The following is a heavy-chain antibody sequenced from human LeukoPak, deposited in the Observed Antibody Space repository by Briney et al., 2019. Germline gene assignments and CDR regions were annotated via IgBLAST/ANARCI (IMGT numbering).Heavy chain of an antibody. CDR2: IYSGGST. Sequence: GGSLRLSCAASGFTVSNNYMSWARQAAGKGLEWVSVIYSGGSTDYADSVKGRFTISRDNSKNTVYLQMNSLRAEDTAVYYCAGSPYDSAFRWGQGTLVTVSS. V-gene: IGHV3-53*01. CDR3: AGSPYDSAFR. J-gene: IGHJ4*02. CDR1: GFTVSNNY. D-gene: IGHD3-22*01.